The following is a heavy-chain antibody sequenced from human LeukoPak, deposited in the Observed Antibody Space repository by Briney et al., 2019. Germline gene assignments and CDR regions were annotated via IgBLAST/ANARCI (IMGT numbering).Heavy chain of an antibody. CDR3: ARAYSSSWETPGAYGMDV. D-gene: IGHD6-13*01. CDR1: GYTFTSYG. J-gene: IGHJ6*02. V-gene: IGHV1-18*01. Sequence: PEASVKVSCKASGYTFTSYGISWVRQAPGQGLEWMGWISAYNGNTNYAQKLQGRVTMTTDTSTSTAYMELRSLRSDDTAVYYRARAYSSSWETPGAYGMDVWGQGTTVTVSS. CDR2: ISAYNGNT.